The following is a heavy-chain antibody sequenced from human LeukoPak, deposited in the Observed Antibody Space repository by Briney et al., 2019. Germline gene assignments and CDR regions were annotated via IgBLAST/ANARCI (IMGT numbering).Heavy chain of an antibody. D-gene: IGHD3-10*01. Sequence: SETLSLTCTVSGGSISSYYWSWIRQPPGKGLEWIGEINHSGSTNYNPSPKSRVTISVDTSKNQFSLKLSSVTAADTAVYYCARGVLTRGTMVRGVRHYDYWGRGTLVTVSS. J-gene: IGHJ4*02. V-gene: IGHV4-34*01. CDR1: GGSISSYY. CDR2: INHSGST. CDR3: ARGVLTRGTMVRGVRHYDY.